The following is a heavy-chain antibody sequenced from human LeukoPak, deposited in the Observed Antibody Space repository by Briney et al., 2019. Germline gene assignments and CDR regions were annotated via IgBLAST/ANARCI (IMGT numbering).Heavy chain of an antibody. D-gene: IGHD1-26*01. V-gene: IGHV3-23*01. CDR2: ISDSGGST. J-gene: IGHJ1*01. Sequence: GGSLRLSCAASGFTFNNYAMNWVRQAPVKGLEWVSTISDSGGSTYYANSVKGRFTISRDNSKNTLYLQMNSLRAEDTAVYCCAKAHSLWEDFQHWGQGTLVTVSS. CDR1: GFTFNNYA. CDR3: AKAHSLWEDFQH.